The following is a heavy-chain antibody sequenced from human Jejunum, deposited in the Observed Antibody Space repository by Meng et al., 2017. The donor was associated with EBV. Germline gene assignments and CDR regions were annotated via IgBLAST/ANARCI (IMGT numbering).Heavy chain of an antibody. V-gene: IGHV4-4*02. CDR3: ARYGSGYFPALWY. Sequence: GPGLVKPSGPLSLTVVGSGDSISSSNWWSWVRQPPGKGLEWIGEIYHSGSTNYNPSLKSRVTISVDKSRNQFSLKLSSVTAADTAVYYCARYGSGYFPALWYWGQGTLVTVSS. CDR2: IYHSGST. CDR1: GDSISSSNW. J-gene: IGHJ4*02. D-gene: IGHD3-3*01.